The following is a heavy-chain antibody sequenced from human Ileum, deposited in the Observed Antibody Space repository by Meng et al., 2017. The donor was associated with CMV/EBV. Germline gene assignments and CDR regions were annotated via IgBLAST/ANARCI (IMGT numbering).Heavy chain of an antibody. Sequence: GSVSTSGYSWRWIHQPPGKGLEWLGSVFYTGATYYSPSFKSQVTTSLGSSRNQFSLTLTSVTAAGTAVYYCARRALVRGMRYYFDFWGQGMLVTVSS. J-gene: IGHJ4*02. CDR3: ARRALVRGMRYYFDF. CDR1: GSVSTSGYS. D-gene: IGHD2-8*02. V-gene: IGHV4-39*07. CDR2: VFYTGAT.